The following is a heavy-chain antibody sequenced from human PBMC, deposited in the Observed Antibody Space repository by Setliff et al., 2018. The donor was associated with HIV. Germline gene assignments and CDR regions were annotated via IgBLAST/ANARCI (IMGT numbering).Heavy chain of an antibody. V-gene: IGHV4-59*08. J-gene: IGHJ3*01. CDR1: GGSMNANH. CDR3: ARTGYAFDV. Sequence: PSETLSLTCTVSGGSMNANHWSWIRQSPGKGPEWIAYIHVSGSTYFNPSLSSRVTISIDTSNNQFSLRPSSVTAADTAVYYCARTGYAFDVWGLGTVVTVSS. CDR2: IHVSGST.